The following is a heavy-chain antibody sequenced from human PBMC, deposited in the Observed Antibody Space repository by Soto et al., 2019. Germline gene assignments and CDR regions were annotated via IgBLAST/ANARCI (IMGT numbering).Heavy chain of an antibody. V-gene: IGHV4-4*02. CDR1: GGSISSSNW. J-gene: IGHJ6*02. D-gene: IGHD3-9*01. Sequence: SETLSLTCAVSGGSISSSNWWSWVRQPPGKGLEWIGEIYHSGSTNYNPSLKSRVTISVDKSKNQFSLKLSSVTAADTAVYYCAGGRDYDILTGYYYYYYGMDVWGQGTTVT. CDR2: IYHSGST. CDR3: AGGRDYDILTGYYYYYYGMDV.